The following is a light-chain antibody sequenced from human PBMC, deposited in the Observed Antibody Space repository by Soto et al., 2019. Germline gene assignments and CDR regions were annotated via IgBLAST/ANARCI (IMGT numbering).Light chain of an antibody. V-gene: IGKV3-20*01. CDR2: GAS. J-gene: IGKJ1*01. Sequence: EIVLTQSPGTLSLSPGQRVTLSCRASQSVTSSYLAWYQQKPGQAPRLLMYGASSRATGIPDRFSGSGSGTEFTLTISSLQPDDFATYYCQHYNSYSEAFGQGTKVDIK. CDR3: QHYNSYSEA. CDR1: QSVTSSY.